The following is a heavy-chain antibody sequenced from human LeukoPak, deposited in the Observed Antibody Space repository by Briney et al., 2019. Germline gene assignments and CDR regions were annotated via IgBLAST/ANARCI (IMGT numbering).Heavy chain of an antibody. V-gene: IGHV3-23*01. Sequence: GGSLRLSCAASGFTFSSYAMSWVRQAPGKGLEWVSAISGSGGSTYYADSVKGRFTISRDNSKNTLYLQMNSLRAEDTAVYYCAKRSYGGYYDFWRSDYWGQGTLVTVSS. J-gene: IGHJ4*02. CDR3: AKRSYGGYYDFWRSDY. D-gene: IGHD3-3*01. CDR1: GFTFSSYA. CDR2: ISGSGGST.